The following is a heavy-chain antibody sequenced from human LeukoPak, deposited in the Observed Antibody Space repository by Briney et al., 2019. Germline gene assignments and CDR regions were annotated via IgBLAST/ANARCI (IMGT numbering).Heavy chain of an antibody. D-gene: IGHD4-17*01. CDR2: INPNSGDT. Sequence: ASVKVSCKASGYIFTGYYMHWVRQAPGQGLEWMGWINPNSGDTNYAQKFQGRVTMTRDTSISTAYMELSSLRSEDTAVYYCARDVRRASYAATVTTFVAFDIWGQGTMVTVSS. CDR1: GYIFTGYY. J-gene: IGHJ3*02. CDR3: ARDVRRASYAATVTTFVAFDI. V-gene: IGHV1-2*02.